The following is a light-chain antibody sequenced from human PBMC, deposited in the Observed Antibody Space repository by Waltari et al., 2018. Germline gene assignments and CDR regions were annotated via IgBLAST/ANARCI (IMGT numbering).Light chain of an antibody. Sequence: DIQMTQSPSSLSASVGDTVTITCRASQSISSWLDWYQQKPGKAPKLLIYKASSLESGVPSRFSGSGSGTEFTLTIGSLQPEDFATYYCLQYSSSPYSFGQGTKVEIK. J-gene: IGKJ2*03. CDR2: KAS. CDR3: LQYSSSPYS. CDR1: QSISSW. V-gene: IGKV1-5*01.